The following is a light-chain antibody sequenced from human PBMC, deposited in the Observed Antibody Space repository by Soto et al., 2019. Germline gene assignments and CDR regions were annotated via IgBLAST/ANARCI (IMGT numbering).Light chain of an antibody. CDR2: AAS. V-gene: IGKV1-39*01. Sequence: DIQMTQSPSSLSASVKDRVIITCRASQSISNHLNWYQQKPGKAPKLLIFAASSLQSGVPSRFSGSRSGPDFTLTISSLQPEDFATYYCQQSYSSPPTFSQGTKVEIK. CDR3: QQSYSSPPT. J-gene: IGKJ1*01. CDR1: QSISNH.